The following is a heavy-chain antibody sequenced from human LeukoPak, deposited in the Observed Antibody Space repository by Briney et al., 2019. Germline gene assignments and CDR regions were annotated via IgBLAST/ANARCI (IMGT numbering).Heavy chain of an antibody. J-gene: IGHJ4*02. Sequence: SETLSLTCTVSGGSISNYYWSWIRQPAGKGLEWIGRIYPSGSTKYNPSLKSRVTISLDTSKNQFSLKLSSVTAADTAVYYCARAHYYGSISIDYWGQGTLVTVSS. CDR1: GGSISNYY. D-gene: IGHD3-10*01. CDR2: IYPSGST. V-gene: IGHV4-4*07. CDR3: ARAHYYGSISIDY.